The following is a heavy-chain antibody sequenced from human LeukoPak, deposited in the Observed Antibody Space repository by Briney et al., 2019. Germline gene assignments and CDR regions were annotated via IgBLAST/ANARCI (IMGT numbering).Heavy chain of an antibody. CDR3: ATGLHYYGSGSYYAGPYWYFDL. CDR1: GYTFTGYY. J-gene: IGHJ2*01. Sequence: ASVKVSCKASGYTFTGYYMHWERQAPGQGLEWMGWINPNSGGTNYAQKFQGRVTMTRDTSISTAYMELSRLRSDDTAVYYCATGLHYYGSGSYYAGPYWYFDLWGRGTLVTVSS. D-gene: IGHD3-10*01. V-gene: IGHV1-2*02. CDR2: INPNSGGT.